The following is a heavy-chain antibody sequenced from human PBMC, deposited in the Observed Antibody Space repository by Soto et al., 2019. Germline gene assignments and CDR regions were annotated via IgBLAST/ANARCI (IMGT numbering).Heavy chain of an antibody. V-gene: IGHV3-33*01. J-gene: IGHJ4*02. CDR2: IWYDGSNK. Sequence: QVQLVESGGGVVQPGRSLRLSCAASGFTFSSYGMHWVRQAPGKGLEWVAVIWYDGSNKYYADSVKGRFTISRDNSKNTLYLQMNSLRAEDTAVYYCARDMGGYGYDYWGQGTLVTVSS. CDR3: ARDMGGYGYDY. D-gene: IGHD5-18*01. CDR1: GFTFSSYG.